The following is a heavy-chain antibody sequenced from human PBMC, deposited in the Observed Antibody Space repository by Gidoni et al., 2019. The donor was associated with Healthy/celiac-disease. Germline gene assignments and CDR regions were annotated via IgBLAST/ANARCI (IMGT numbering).Heavy chain of an antibody. Sequence: EVQLVASGGGLVKPGGSLRLSCAASVFTFSNAWLSWVRQAPGKGLEWVGRIKSKTDGGTTDYAAPVKGRFTISRDDSKNTLYLQMNSLKTEDTAVYYCTTGKAICGGDCYEYYFDYWGQGTLVTVSS. J-gene: IGHJ4*02. D-gene: IGHD2-21*02. CDR3: TTGKAICGGDCYEYYFDY. CDR2: IKSKTDGGTT. V-gene: IGHV3-15*01. CDR1: VFTFSNAW.